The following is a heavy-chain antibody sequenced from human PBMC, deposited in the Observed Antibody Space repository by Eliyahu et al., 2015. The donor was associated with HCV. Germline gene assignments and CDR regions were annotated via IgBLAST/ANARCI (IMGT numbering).Heavy chain of an antibody. CDR2: ISSSSSYT. D-gene: IGHD3-9*01. CDR1: GXTXSXYY. Sequence: QVQLVESGGGLXKPGGSLRLSXAAXGXTXSXYYMSWXRQXPGKGLEXVSYISSSSSYTNYADSVKGRFTISRDNAKNSLYLQMNSLRAEDTAVYYCARGGEYYDILTGYYSGAFDIWGQGTMVTVSS. J-gene: IGHJ3*02. V-gene: IGHV3-11*05. CDR3: ARGGEYYDILTGYYSGAFDI.